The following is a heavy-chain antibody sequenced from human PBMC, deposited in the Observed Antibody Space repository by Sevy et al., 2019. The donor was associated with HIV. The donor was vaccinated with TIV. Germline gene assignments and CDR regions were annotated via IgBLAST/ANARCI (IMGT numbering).Heavy chain of an antibody. V-gene: IGHV1-18*01. D-gene: IGHD3-22*01. CDR2: ISAYNGNT. Sequence: ASVKVSCKASGYTFTSYGISWVRQAPGQGLEWMGWISAYNGNTNDAQKLQGRVTMTTDTSTSTAYMELRSLRSDDTAVYYCARDWGVGYYDSSGYYYVYWGQGTLVTVSS. J-gene: IGHJ4*02. CDR3: ARDWGVGYYDSSGYYYVY. CDR1: GYTFTSYG.